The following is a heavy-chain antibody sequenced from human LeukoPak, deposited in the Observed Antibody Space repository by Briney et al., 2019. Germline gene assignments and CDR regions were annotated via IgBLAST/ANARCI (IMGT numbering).Heavy chain of an antibody. CDR1: GFTFSSYG. J-gene: IGHJ4*02. D-gene: IGHD2-2*01. V-gene: IGHV3-30*02. CDR2: IRYDGSNK. CDR3: AKGRGYCSSTSCVLVDYTGCDY. Sequence: GGSLRLSCAASGFTFSSYGMHWVRQAPGKGLEWVAFIRYDGSNKYYADSVKGRFTISRDNSKNTLYLQMNSLRAEDTAVYYCAKGRGYCSSTSCVLVDYTGCDYWGQGTLVTVSS.